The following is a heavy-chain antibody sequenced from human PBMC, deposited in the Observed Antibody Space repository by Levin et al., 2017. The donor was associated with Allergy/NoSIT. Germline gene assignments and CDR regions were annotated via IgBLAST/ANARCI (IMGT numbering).Heavy chain of an antibody. CDR1: GYSFSNFA. CDR3: AREMAETAADTFDI. V-gene: IGHV1-18*01. CDR2: VSPYNGDT. J-gene: IGHJ3*02. D-gene: IGHD2-8*01. Sequence: AASVKVSCKASGYSFSNFAYTWVRQAPGQGLEWMGWVSPYNGDTKYAQNLQGRVKMTADTPTSTVYMELRSLRPDDTAVYYCAREMAETAADTFDIWGQGTKVTVSS.